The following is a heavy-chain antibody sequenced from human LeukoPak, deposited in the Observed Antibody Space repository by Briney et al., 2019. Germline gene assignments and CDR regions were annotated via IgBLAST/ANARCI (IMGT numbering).Heavy chain of an antibody. D-gene: IGHD5-24*01. Sequence: SETLSLTCTVSGGSISSSNWWSWVRQPPGKGLEWIGEIYHSGSTNYNPSLKSRVTMSVDTSKNQLSLNLTSVTAADTGVYYCARYGAATIARFDYWGQGTLVTVSS. CDR1: GGSISSSNW. CDR2: IYHSGST. V-gene: IGHV4-4*02. CDR3: ARYGAATIARFDY. J-gene: IGHJ4*02.